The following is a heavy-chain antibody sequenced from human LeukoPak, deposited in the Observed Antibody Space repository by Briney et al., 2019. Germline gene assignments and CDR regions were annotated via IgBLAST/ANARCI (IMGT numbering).Heavy chain of an antibody. V-gene: IGHV3-64*01. CDR3: ATYFDSSYGY. D-gene: IGHD3-22*01. CDR2: ISTDGRGT. CDR1: GFTFSDYA. J-gene: IGHJ4*02. Sequence: GGTLRLSCAASGFTFSDYAMHWVRQAPGKGLEYVSAISTDGRGTYYANSVTGRFTISRDNSKNTLYLPMGSLRVENMAVYYCATYFDSSYGYWGQGTLVTVSS.